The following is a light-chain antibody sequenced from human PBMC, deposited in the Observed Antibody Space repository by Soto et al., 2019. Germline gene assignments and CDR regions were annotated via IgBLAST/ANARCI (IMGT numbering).Light chain of an antibody. CDR2: RNN. Sequence: QSALPQSPSASGTPGQRVTISCSGSSSNIGSNYVFWYQQLPGTAPKLLIYRNNQRPSGVPDRFSGSKSGTSASLAISGLRSEDEADYYCAAWDDSLSGVVFGGGTKLTVL. V-gene: IGLV1-47*01. CDR3: AAWDDSLSGVV. CDR1: SSNIGSNY. J-gene: IGLJ2*01.